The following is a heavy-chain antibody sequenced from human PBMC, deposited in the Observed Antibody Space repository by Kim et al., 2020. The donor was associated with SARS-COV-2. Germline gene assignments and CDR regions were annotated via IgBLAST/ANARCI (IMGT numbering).Heavy chain of an antibody. CDR1: GGSVSSGSYY. J-gene: IGHJ4*02. V-gene: IGHV4-61*01. Sequence: SETLSLTCTVSGGSVSSGSYYWSWIRQPPGKGLEWIGYIYYSGSTNHNPSLKSRVTMSVDTSKNQFSLKLRSVTAADTALYYCARARQYFYGSGTEPDYWGQGTLVTVSS. D-gene: IGHD3-10*01. CDR3: ARARQYFYGSGTEPDY. CDR2: IYYSGST.